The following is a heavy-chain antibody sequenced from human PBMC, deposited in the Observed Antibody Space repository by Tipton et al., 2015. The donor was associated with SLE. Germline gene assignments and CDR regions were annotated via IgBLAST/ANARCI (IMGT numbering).Heavy chain of an antibody. CDR1: GGSFSGYY. CDR2: INHSGST. J-gene: IGHJ4*02. CDR3: AREGGSSRPIDY. V-gene: IGHV4-34*01. D-gene: IGHD6-13*01. Sequence: TLSLTCAVYGGSFSGYYWSWIRQPPGKGLEWIGEINHSGSTNYNPSLKSRVTISVDTSKNQFSLKLSSVTAADTAVYYCAREGGSSRPIDYWGQGTLVTGSS.